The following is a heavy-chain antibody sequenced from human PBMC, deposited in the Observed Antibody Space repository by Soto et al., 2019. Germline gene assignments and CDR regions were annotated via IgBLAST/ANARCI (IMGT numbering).Heavy chain of an antibody. CDR2: IYYSGST. CDR1: GGSISSSGYY. V-gene: IGHV4-31*03. Sequence: QVQLQESGPGLVKPSQTLSLTCTVSGGSISSSGYYWTWIRQYPGKGLEWIGYIYYSGSTYYNPSLKRRFTISLDTSKNQFSLTLSSVTAADTAVYYCARGSGMGVWGQGTTVTVSS. CDR3: ARGSGMGV. J-gene: IGHJ6*02.